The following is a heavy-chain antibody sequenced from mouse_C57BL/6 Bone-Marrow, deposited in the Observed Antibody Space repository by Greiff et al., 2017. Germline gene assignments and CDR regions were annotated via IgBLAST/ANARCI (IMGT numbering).Heavy chain of an antibody. CDR1: GYAFSSYW. J-gene: IGHJ2*01. CDR2: IYPGDGDT. V-gene: IGHV1-80*01. D-gene: IGHD1-1*01. CDR3: AREGYYYGLDY. Sequence: QVQLQQPGAELVKPGASVKISCKASGYAFSSYWMNWVKQRPGKGLEWIGLIYPGDGDTNYNGKFKGKATLTVNNSSSTAYMQLSSLTSEDSAVYFCAREGYYYGLDYWGQGTTLTVSS.